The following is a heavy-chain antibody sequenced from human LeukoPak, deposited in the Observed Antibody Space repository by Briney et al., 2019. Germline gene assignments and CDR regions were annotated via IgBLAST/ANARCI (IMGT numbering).Heavy chain of an antibody. Sequence: PGGSLRPSCAASGFTVSSNYMSWVRQAPGKGLEWVSVIYSGGSTYYADSVKGRFTISRDNSKNTLYLQMNSLRAEDTAVYYCARDSSGWYSYYYGMDVWGQGTTVTVSS. CDR3: ARDSSGWYSYYYGMDV. V-gene: IGHV3-53*01. CDR1: GFTVSSNY. CDR2: IYSGGST. J-gene: IGHJ6*02. D-gene: IGHD6-19*01.